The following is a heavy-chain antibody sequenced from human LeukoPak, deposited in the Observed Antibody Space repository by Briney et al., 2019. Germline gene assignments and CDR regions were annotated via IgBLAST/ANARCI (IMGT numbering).Heavy chain of an antibody. CDR3: ARRLLLTDWFDP. D-gene: IGHD3-10*01. V-gene: IGHV4-59*01. CDR1: GGSISSYY. Sequence: SETLSLTCTVSGGSISSYYWSWIRQPPGKGLEWIGYIYYSGSTNYNPSLKSRVTISVDTSKNQSSLKLSSVTAADTAVYYCARRLLLTDWFDPWGQGTLVTVSS. J-gene: IGHJ5*02. CDR2: IYYSGST.